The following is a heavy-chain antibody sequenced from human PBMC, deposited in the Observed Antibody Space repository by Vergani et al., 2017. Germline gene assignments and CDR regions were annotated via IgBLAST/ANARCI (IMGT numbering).Heavy chain of an antibody. CDR1: GASINNDFYY. D-gene: IGHD6-6*01. J-gene: IGHJ3*01. V-gene: IGHV4-61*02. Sequence: QVQLQESGPGLVKPSQTLSLTCTVSGASINNDFYYWHWIRQPAGKGLEWIGRIYVSAITDYTSSLQSRVSMLGDTSKNQFDLTLTSVAAANTAVYYCARDNRQIRPRAFDLWVQGAMVTVSS. CDR2: IYVSAIT. CDR3: ARDNRQIRPRAFDL.